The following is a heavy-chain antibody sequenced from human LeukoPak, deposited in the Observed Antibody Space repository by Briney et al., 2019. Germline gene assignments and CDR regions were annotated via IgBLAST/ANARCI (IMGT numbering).Heavy chain of an antibody. CDR3: ASRSFYDYVWGSYRYSSDY. CDR1: GGSFSGYY. J-gene: IGHJ4*02. CDR2: INHSGST. V-gene: IGHV4-34*01. Sequence: SETLSLTCAVYGGSFSGYYWSWIRQPPGKGLEWIGEINHSGSTNYNPSLKSRVTISVDKSKNQFSLKLSSVTAADTAVYYCASRSFYDYVWGSYRYSSDYWGQGTLVTVSS. D-gene: IGHD3-16*02.